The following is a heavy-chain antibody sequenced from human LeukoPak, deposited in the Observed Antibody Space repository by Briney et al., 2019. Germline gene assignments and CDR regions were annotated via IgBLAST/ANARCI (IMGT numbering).Heavy chain of an antibody. D-gene: IGHD1-26*01. Sequence: GGSLRLSCAASGFTVSSNEMSWVRQAPGKGLEWVSSISGGSTYYADSRKGRFTISRDNSKNTLHLQMNSLRAEDTAVYYCASEWELRSDAFDIWGQGTMVTVSS. V-gene: IGHV3-38-3*01. CDR1: GFTVSSNE. CDR3: ASEWELRSDAFDI. J-gene: IGHJ3*02. CDR2: ISGGST.